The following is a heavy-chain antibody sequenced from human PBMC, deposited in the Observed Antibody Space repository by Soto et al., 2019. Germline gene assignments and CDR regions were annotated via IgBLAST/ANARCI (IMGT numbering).Heavy chain of an antibody. Sequence: EVQLVESGGGLVQPGGSLRLSCAAAGFSLSSYWMSWVRRAPGKGLEWVAYMNHDGSESDYVVSVNDRFAFTRDNAKNSLFLQMHSLRADDTAVYYCARLSTSAGRRDLACWGQVTLVNVSS. CDR1: GFSLSSYW. CDR2: MNHDGSES. V-gene: IGHV3-7*01. CDR3: ARLSTSAGRRDLAC. J-gene: IGHJ4*02.